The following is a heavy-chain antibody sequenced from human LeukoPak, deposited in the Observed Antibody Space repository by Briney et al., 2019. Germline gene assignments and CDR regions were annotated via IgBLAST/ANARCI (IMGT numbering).Heavy chain of an antibody. CDR3: AKTAAKNAYYYYYMDV. J-gene: IGHJ6*03. Sequence: PGGSLRLSCAASGFTFTIYDMSWVRQAPGKGLEWVSSISADGRATNYADSPNGRFTISRDNSKNMLYLQMSSLRADDTAVYYCAKTAAKNAYYYYYMDVWGRGTTVTVS. CDR2: ISADGRAT. V-gene: IGHV3-23*01. D-gene: IGHD6-13*01. CDR1: GFTFTIYD.